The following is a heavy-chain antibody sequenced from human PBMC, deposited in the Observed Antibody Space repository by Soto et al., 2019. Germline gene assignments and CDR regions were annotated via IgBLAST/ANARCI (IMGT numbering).Heavy chain of an antibody. CDR3: VRGVLEWLLRDSYYYYMDV. CDR2: IDDTGST. J-gene: IGHJ6*03. V-gene: IGHV4-59*01. CDR1: GDSISSSY. D-gene: IGHD3-3*01. Sequence: QVQLQESGPGLVKPSETLSLTCTVSGDSISSSYWNWIRQAPGKGLEWIGYIDDTGSTNYNPSLKRRVTLSVDPSNNQYSLKLSSVTAADTAVYYCVRGVLEWLLRDSYYYYMDVWGKGTTVTVSS.